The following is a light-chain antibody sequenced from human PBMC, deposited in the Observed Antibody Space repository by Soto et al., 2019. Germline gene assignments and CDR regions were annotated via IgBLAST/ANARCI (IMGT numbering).Light chain of an antibody. CDR3: QHYGYSSWT. CDR1: QSVIGSY. CDR2: GAS. Sequence: EIVLTQSPGTLSLSPGERATLSCRASQSVIGSYLGWYQLRPGQAPRLLIYGASSRATGIPDRFSGSGSGTDFTLTISRLEPEDFAVYYCQHYGYSSWTFGQGTEVEIK. J-gene: IGKJ1*01. V-gene: IGKV3-20*01.